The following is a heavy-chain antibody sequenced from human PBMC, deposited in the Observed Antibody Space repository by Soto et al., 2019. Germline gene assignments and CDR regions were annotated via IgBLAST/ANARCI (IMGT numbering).Heavy chain of an antibody. J-gene: IGHJ5*02. CDR3: VNSDSTSAP. V-gene: IGHV3-23*01. Sequence: EVQLLESGGGLVQPGGSLRLSCAASGFTLSDYAMTWVRQAPGKGLDWVASISGSGFTPYYAAFVKGRFTISRDNSKNMVYLQMNSLRVEDTAIYYCVNSDSTSAPWGQGSLVTVSS. CDR1: GFTLSDYA. D-gene: IGHD6-13*01. CDR2: ISGSGFTP.